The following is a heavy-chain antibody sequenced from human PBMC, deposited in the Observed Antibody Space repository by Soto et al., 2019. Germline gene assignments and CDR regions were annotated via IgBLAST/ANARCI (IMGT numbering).Heavy chain of an antibody. Sequence: PGGALRLSCAASGFTFSSYAMHWVRQAPGKGLEWVAVISYDGSNKYYADSVKGRFTISRDNSKNTLYLQMNSLRAEDTAVYYCARARRYVRFLEWTYSFASWGQGTLVTVSS. CDR1: GFTFSSYA. D-gene: IGHD3-3*01. V-gene: IGHV3-30-3*01. J-gene: IGHJ4*02. CDR3: ARARRYVRFLEWTYSFAS. CDR2: ISYDGSNK.